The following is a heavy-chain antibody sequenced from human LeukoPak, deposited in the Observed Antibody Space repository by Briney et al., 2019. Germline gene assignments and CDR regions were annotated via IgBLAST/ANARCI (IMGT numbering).Heavy chain of an antibody. CDR1: GFTFTSSA. D-gene: IGHD2-2*01. V-gene: IGHV1-58*01. CDR3: ARAIVVVPAAINYYYMDV. J-gene: IGHJ6*03. Sequence: SVKVSCKASGFTFTSSAVQWVRQARGQRLEWIGWIVVGSGNTNYAQKLQGRVTMTTDTSTSTAYMELRSLRSDDTAVYYCARAIVVVPAAINYYYMDVWGKGTTVTVSS. CDR2: IVVGSGNT.